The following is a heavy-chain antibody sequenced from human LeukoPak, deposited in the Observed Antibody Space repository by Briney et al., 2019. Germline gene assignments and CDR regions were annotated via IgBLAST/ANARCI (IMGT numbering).Heavy chain of an antibody. D-gene: IGHD3-22*01. CDR3: ARALNYYDSSAYYWGYYFDY. CDR1: GGTFSSYA. V-gene: IGHV1-69*05. Sequence: SVKVSCKASGGTFSSYAISWVRQAPGQGLEWMGRIIPIFGTANYAQKFQGRVTITTDESTSTAYMELSSLRSEDTAVYYCARALNYYDSSAYYWGYYFDYWGQGTLVTVSS. J-gene: IGHJ4*02. CDR2: IIPIFGTA.